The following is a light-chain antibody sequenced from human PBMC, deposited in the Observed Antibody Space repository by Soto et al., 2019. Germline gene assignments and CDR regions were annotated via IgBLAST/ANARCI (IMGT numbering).Light chain of an antibody. CDR2: AAS. CDR1: RDIGSD. V-gene: IGKV1-17*01. CDR3: QQLNSYPIT. J-gene: IGKJ5*01. Sequence: QMTQSPASVSASXGDXXTIXFRASRDIGSDLSWYQQKPGKAPTLLIYAASNLQSGVPSRFSGSGSGTDFTLTISSLQPEDFATYFCQQLNSYPITFGQGTRLEIK.